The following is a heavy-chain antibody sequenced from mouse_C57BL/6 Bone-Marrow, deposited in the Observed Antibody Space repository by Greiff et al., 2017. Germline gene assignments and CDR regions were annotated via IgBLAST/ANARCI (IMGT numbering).Heavy chain of an antibody. V-gene: IGHV1-19*01. CDR3: ARWGYAMDY. CDR2: INPYNGGT. J-gene: IGHJ4*01. CDR1: GYTFTDYY. Sequence: VQLQQSGPVLVKPGASVKMSCKASGYTFTDYYMNWVKQRHGKGLEWIGVINPYNGGTSYNEKFKGKATLTVDKSSSTAYMELNSLTSEDSAVYDCARWGYAMDYWGQGTSVTVSS.